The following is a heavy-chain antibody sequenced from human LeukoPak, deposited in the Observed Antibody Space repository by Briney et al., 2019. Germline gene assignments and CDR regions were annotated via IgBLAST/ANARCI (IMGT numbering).Heavy chain of an antibody. J-gene: IGHJ4*02. CDR3: ARGRWSVDY. V-gene: IGHV4-34*01. CDR1: GGSFSGYY. Sequence: SETLSLTCAVYGGSFSGYYWSWIRQPPGKGLEWIGEINHSGSTNYNPSLKSRVSISVDTSKTQFSLKLSSVTAADKAMYYCARGRWSVDYWGQGTLVTASS. CDR2: INHSGST. D-gene: IGHD4-23*01.